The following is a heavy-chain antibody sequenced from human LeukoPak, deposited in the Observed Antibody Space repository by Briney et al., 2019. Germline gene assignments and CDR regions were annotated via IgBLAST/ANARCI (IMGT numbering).Heavy chain of an antibody. D-gene: IGHD4-23*01. CDR3: TTSPAVAS. CDR2: IYSGGTT. CDR1: GFTVSNNY. J-gene: IGHJ5*02. Sequence: GGSLRLSCAASGFTVSNNYMTWVRKAPGKGLEWVSLIYSGGTTFYTDSVQSRFTISRDSSKNTLYLQMNNLKAEDAAVYYCTTSPAVASWGQGTLVTVSS. V-gene: IGHV3-53*01.